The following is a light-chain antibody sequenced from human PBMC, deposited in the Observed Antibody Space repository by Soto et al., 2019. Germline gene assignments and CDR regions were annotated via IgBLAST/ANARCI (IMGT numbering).Light chain of an antibody. CDR3: CSYAGSSTWV. V-gene: IGLV2-23*01. CDR2: EGS. Sequence: QPVLTQPASVSGSPGQSITISCTGTSSDVGSYNLVAWYQQHPGKAPKLMIYEGSKRPSGVSNRFSGSKSGNTASLTISGLQADDEADYYCCSYAGSSTWVFGGGTKLTVL. J-gene: IGLJ3*02. CDR1: SSDVGSYNL.